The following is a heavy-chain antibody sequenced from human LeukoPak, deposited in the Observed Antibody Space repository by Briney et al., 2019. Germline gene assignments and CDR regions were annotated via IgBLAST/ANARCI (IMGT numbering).Heavy chain of an antibody. J-gene: IGHJ5*02. D-gene: IGHD6-13*01. Sequence: SETLSLTCTVSGGSISSYYWSWIRQPPGKGLEWIGYIYTSGSTNYNPCLKSRVTTSVDTSKNQFSLKLSSVTAADTAVYYCARRSSSYPYWFDPWGQGTLVTVSS. V-gene: IGHV4-4*09. CDR1: GGSISSYY. CDR3: ARRSSSYPYWFDP. CDR2: IYTSGST.